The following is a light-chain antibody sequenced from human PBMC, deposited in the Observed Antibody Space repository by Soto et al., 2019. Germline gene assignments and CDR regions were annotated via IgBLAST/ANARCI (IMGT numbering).Light chain of an antibody. V-gene: IGKV1-5*01. CDR1: QSIGNW. CDR3: QQYKSYPWT. CDR2: DAS. Sequence: IRMTQSPSTQSASVGDRVTITCRASQSIGNWLACYQQKPGRAPKFLMFDASSLESGVPSRFSGSGSGTEFTLTISGLQPDDFATYHCQQYKSYPWTFGQGTKVDI. J-gene: IGKJ1*01.